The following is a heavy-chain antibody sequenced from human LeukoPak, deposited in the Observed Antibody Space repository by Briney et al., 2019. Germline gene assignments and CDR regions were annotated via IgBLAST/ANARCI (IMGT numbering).Heavy chain of an antibody. CDR1: GYSFTSYW. J-gene: IGHJ6*03. CDR2: IYPGDSDT. V-gene: IGHV5-51*01. D-gene: IGHD3-22*01. CDR3: ARHNTRISSGYAYYYYMDV. Sequence: GESLKISCKGSGYSFTSYWIGWVRQMPGKGLEWMGIIYPGDSDTRYSPSFQGQVTISADKSISTAYLQRSSLKASDTATYYCARHNTRISSGYAYYYYMDVWGKGTTVTISS.